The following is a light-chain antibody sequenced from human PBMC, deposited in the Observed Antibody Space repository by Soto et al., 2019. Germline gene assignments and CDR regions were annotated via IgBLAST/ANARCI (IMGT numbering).Light chain of an antibody. CDR2: GNM. Sequence: QSVLTQPPSVSGAPGQRVTISCTGSSSNIGAGYDVQWYQQLPGTAPKLLIYGNMNRPSGVPDRFSGSKSGTSASLAITGLQAEDEADYYCHSYDSSLSAAVFGGGTKVTVL. J-gene: IGLJ2*01. CDR3: HSYDSSLSAAV. CDR1: SSNIGAGYD. V-gene: IGLV1-40*01.